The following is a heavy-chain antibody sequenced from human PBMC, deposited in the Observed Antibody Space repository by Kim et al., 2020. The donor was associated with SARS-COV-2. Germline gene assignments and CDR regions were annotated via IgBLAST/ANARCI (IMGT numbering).Heavy chain of an antibody. J-gene: IGHJ4*02. CDR3: ARHVYSFLASGVGATTEGGDY. Sequence: SETLSLTCTVSGGSISSSSYYWGWIRQPPGKGLEWIGSIYYSGSTYYNPSLKSRVTISVDTSKNQFSLKLSSVTAADTAVYYCARHVYSFLASGVGATTEGGDYWGQGTLVTVSS. V-gene: IGHV4-39*01. CDR1: GGSISSSSYY. CDR2: IYYSGST. D-gene: IGHD1-26*01.